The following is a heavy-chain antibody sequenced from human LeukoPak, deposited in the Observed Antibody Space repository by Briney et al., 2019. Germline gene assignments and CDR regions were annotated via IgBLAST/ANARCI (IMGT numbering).Heavy chain of an antibody. J-gene: IGHJ4*02. CDR1: GFTFSSYA. CDR3: ARWESLRFLECGSCYFDY. V-gene: IGHV3-30-3*01. Sequence: PGRSLRLSCAASGFTFSSYAMHWVRQAPGKGLEWVAVISYDGSNKYYADSVKGRFTISRDNSKNTLYLQMNSLRAEDTAVYYCARWESLRFLECGSCYFDYWGQGTLVTVSS. CDR2: ISYDGSNK. D-gene: IGHD3-3*01.